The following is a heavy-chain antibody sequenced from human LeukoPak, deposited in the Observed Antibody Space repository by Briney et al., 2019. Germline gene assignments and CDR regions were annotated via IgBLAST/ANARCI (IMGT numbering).Heavy chain of an antibody. CDR2: IYYTGNT. V-gene: IGHV4-39*07. Sequence: SETLSLTCNVSGGSIRSSSYYWGWIRQPPGKGLEWIGSIYYTGNTYYNPSLKSRVTISVDTSKNQFSLKLSSVTAADTALYYCATIGGRFHFYYYMDVWGKGTTVTVSS. J-gene: IGHJ6*03. CDR3: ATIGGRFHFYYYMDV. D-gene: IGHD1-26*01. CDR1: GGSIRSSSYY.